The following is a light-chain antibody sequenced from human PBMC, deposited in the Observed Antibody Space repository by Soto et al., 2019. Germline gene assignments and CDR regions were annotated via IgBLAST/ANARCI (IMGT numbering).Light chain of an antibody. Sequence: DIMLIQTPLSSPVTLGQSSSISCRSSERLVDSTGNTYLSWLQQRPGQPPRLLIYEISKRFSGVPDRFSGSGTGTDFTLKISRVEAEDVGVYYCLQATHWPHTFGQGTKVDIK. CDR1: ERLVDSTGNTY. CDR2: EIS. J-gene: IGKJ2*01. CDR3: LQATHWPHT. V-gene: IGKV2-24*01.